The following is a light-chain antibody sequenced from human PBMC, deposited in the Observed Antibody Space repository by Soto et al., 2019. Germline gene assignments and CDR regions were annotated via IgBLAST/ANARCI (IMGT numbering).Light chain of an antibody. Sequence: EIVMTQSPATLSVSPGERATLSCRASQSVSSNLAWYQQRPGQAPMLLIYSASTRATGIPARFSGSGSGTEFTLTISSLQSEDFSVYYCQQYNQWPLFTFSPGTRVDIK. CDR2: SAS. J-gene: IGKJ3*01. CDR3: QQYNQWPLFT. V-gene: IGKV3-15*01. CDR1: QSVSSN.